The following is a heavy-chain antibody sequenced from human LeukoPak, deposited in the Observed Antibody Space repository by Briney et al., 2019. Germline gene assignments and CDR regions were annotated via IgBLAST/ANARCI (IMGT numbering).Heavy chain of an antibody. Sequence: SQTLSLTCTVSGGSISSGSYYWSWIQQPAGKGLEWIGRIYTSGSTNYNPSLKSRVTISVDTSTNQFSLKLSSVTAADTAVYYCARVAYYYDSSGYVVDAFDIWGQGTMVTVSS. D-gene: IGHD3-22*01. V-gene: IGHV4-61*02. CDR1: GGSISSGSYY. J-gene: IGHJ3*02. CDR3: ARVAYYYDSSGYVVDAFDI. CDR2: IYTSGST.